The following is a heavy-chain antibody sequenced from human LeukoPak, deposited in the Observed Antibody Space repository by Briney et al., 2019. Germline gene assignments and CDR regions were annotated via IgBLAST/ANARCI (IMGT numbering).Heavy chain of an antibody. V-gene: IGHV3-23*01. CDR1: GFTFSSYA. CDR3: ARGSKYQLLWGQGYYYYGMDV. J-gene: IGHJ6*04. CDR2: ISGSGGST. D-gene: IGHD2-2*01. Sequence: GASLRLSCAASGFTFSSYAMSWVRQAPGKGLEWVSAISGSGGSTYYADSVKGRFTISRDNAKNSLYLQMNSLRAEDTAVYYCARGSKYQLLWGQGYYYYGMDVWGKGTTVTVSS.